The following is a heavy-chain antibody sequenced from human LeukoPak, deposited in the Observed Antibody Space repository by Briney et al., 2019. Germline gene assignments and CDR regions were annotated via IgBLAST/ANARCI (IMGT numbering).Heavy chain of an antibody. Sequence: SETLSLTCAVYGGSFSGYYWSWIRQPPGKGLEWIGEINHSGSTNYSPSLKSRVTISVDTSKNQFSLKLSSVTAADTAVYYCARGARPLHYYDSSGYYWGTERHYYFDYWGQGTLVTVSS. CDR2: INHSGST. V-gene: IGHV4-34*01. CDR1: GGSFSGYY. CDR3: ARGARPLHYYDSSGYYWGTERHYYFDY. D-gene: IGHD3-22*01. J-gene: IGHJ4*02.